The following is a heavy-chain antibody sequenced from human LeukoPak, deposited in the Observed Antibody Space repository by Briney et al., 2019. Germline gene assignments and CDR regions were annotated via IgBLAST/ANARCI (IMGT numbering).Heavy chain of an antibody. D-gene: IGHD1-26*01. CDR3: ARDSSHVGRTNFLFDY. CDR1: GFKFSDYY. V-gene: IGHV3-11*01. J-gene: IGHJ4*02. Sequence: GGSLRLSCAGSGFKFSDYYMSWIRQAPGKGLEWVSYIGSNGSPVYYADSVKGRFITSRDNANNSLFLQMVSLTAEDTAVYYCARDSSHVGRTNFLFDYWGQGALVTVS. CDR2: IGSNGSPV.